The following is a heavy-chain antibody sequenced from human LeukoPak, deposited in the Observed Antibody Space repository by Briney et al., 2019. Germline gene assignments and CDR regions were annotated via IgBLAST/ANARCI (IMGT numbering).Heavy chain of an antibody. Sequence: GESLKISCKGSGYSFTNYWIGWVRQMPGKGLEWMGIIYPGDSDTRYSPSFQGQVTISADKSISSAYLQWSSLKASDSGIYYCARRGGYWSGKGYYMDVWGKGTTVTVSS. CDR3: ARRGGYWSGKGYYMDV. CDR1: GYSFTNYW. J-gene: IGHJ6*03. CDR2: IYPGDSDT. D-gene: IGHD3-3*01. V-gene: IGHV5-51*01.